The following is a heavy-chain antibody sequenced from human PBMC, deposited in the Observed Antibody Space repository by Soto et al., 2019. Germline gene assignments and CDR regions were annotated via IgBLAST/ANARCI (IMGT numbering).Heavy chain of an antibody. V-gene: IGHV4-59*01. D-gene: IGHD3-22*01. CDR2: IYYSGST. CDR3: ARMYYYDSSGYSYYFDD. J-gene: IGHJ4*02. CDR1: GGSISSYY. Sequence: PSETLSLTCTVSGGSISSYYWSWIRQPPGKGLEWIGYIYYSGSTNYNPSLKSRVTISVDTSKNQFSLKLSSVTAADTAVYYCARMYYYDSSGYSYYFDDWGQGSLVIVSS.